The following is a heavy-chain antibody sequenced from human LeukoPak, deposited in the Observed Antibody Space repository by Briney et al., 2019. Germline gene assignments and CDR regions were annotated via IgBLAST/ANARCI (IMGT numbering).Heavy chain of an antibody. CDR1: GYTLTNYN. D-gene: IGHD4-23*01. J-gene: IGHJ4*02. CDR2: INTYKGDT. V-gene: IGHV1-18*01. CDR3: AREFGHCYGDNCFYFFDT. Sequence: ASVKVSSKASGYTLTNYNISWGRQAPGQALEWMGWINTYKGDTLYAQKLQGRVTMTADTSTNTAYMELRSLRFDDTAVYYCAREFGHCYGDNCFYFFDTWGQGFRVTVSS.